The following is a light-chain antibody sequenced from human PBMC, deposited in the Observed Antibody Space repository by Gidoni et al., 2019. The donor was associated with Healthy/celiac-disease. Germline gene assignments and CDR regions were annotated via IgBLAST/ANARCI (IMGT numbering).Light chain of an antibody. CDR3: QQYDNLPA. Sequence: EIQMTQSPSSLSASVGDRVTITCQASQDISNYLNWYQQKPGKAPKLLIYYASNLETGVPSWFSGSVSGTDFTFTISSLQPEDIATYYCQQYDNLPAFGGGTKVEI. CDR1: QDISNY. CDR2: YAS. V-gene: IGKV1-33*01. J-gene: IGKJ4*01.